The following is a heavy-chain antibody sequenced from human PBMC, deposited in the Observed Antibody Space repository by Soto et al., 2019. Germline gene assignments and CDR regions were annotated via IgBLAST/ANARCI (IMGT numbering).Heavy chain of an antibody. J-gene: IGHJ5*02. D-gene: IGHD3-9*01. CDR2: ISGSGGST. V-gene: IGHV3-23*01. Sequence: GGSLRLSCAASGFTFSSYAMSWVRQAPGKGLEWVSAISGSGGSTYYADSVKGRLTISRDNSKNTLYLQMNSLRAEDTAVYYCAKDLQKHVFYNWFDPWGQGTLVTVSS. CDR1: GFTFSSYA. CDR3: AKDLQKHVFYNWFDP.